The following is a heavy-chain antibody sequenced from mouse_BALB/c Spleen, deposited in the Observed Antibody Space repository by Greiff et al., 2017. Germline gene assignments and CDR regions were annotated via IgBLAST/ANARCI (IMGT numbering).Heavy chain of an antibody. CDR2: ISSGSSTI. J-gene: IGHJ4*01. D-gene: IGHD1-1*02. CDR1: GFTFSSFG. V-gene: IGHV5-17*02. CDR3: ARSMAGAMDY. Sequence: DVMLVESGGGLVQPGGSRKLSCAASGFTFSSFGMHWVRQAPEKGLEWVAYISSGSSTIYYADTVKGRFTISRDNPKNTLFLQMTSLRSEDTAMYYCARSMAGAMDYWGQGTSVTVSS.